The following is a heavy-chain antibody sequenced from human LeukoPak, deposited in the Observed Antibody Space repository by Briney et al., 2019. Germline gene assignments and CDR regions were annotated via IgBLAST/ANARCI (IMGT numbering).Heavy chain of an antibody. J-gene: IGHJ4*02. CDR3: AKDIEEWLVKGGGCFDY. D-gene: IGHD6-19*01. CDR1: GFIFSNSA. V-gene: IGHV3-30*18. CDR2: ISYDGSNK. Sequence: PGRSLRLSCAASGFIFSNSAMHWVRQAPGKGLEWVAVISYDGSNKYYADSVKGRFTISRDNSKNTLYPQMNSLRAEDTAVYYCAKDIEEWLVKGGGCFDYWGQGTLVTVSS.